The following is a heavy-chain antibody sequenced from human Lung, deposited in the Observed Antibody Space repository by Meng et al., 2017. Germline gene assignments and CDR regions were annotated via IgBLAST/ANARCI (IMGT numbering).Heavy chain of an antibody. CDR1: GVSFSDYY. J-gene: IGHJ4*02. V-gene: IGHV4-34*01. CDR2: INHSGST. CDR3: ARGPTTMAHDFDY. Sequence: QVRRPQWGAGLLKPSETLSLTCVVSGVSFSDYYWSWIRQPPGKGLEWIGEINHSGSTNYNPSLESRATISVDTSQNNLSLKLSSVTAADSAVYYCARGPTTMAHDFDYWGQGTLVTVSS. D-gene: IGHD4-11*01.